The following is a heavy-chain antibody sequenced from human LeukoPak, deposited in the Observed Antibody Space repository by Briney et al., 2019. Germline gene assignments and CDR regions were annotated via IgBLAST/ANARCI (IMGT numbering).Heavy chain of an antibody. V-gene: IGHV4-39*02. CDR2: IYYSGST. Sequence: SETLSLTCTVSGGSISSSSYYWGWIRQPPGKGLEWIGSIYYSGSTHYNPSLKSRVTISVDTSKNQFSLKLSSVTAADTAVYYCARDLGQQLVYYYYYMDVWGKGTTVTVSS. CDR1: GGSISSSSYY. CDR3: ARDLGQQLVYYYYYMDV. J-gene: IGHJ6*03. D-gene: IGHD6-13*01.